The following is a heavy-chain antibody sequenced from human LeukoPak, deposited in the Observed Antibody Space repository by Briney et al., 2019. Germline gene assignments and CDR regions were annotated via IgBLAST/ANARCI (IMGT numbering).Heavy chain of an antibody. J-gene: IGHJ3*02. D-gene: IGHD3-22*01. CDR2: ISYDGSNE. V-gene: IGHV3-30*18. Sequence: PGGSLRLSCAASGFTFSSQAMHWVREAPGKGLEWVAVISYDGSNEYYADSVKGRFTISRDNSKNTLYLRMNSLRAEDTAVYYCAKRTDTSGNRGGALDIWGQGTMVAVSS. CDR1: GFTFSSQA. CDR3: AKRTDTSGNRGGALDI.